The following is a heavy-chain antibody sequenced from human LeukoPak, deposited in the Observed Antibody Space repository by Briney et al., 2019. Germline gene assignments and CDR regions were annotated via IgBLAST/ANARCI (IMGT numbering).Heavy chain of an antibody. D-gene: IGHD1-26*01. CDR3: ARDRGIVLPDTSYYMDV. Sequence: GGSLRLSCAAPGFTIRDYYMSWVRQAPGKGPEWISYITTSGDTVDYADSVKGRFTISRDNARNSVYLQMDGLRAEDTAVYYCARDRGIVLPDTSYYMDVWGKGTTVTVSS. CDR1: GFTIRDYY. V-gene: IGHV3-11*01. CDR2: ITTSGDTV. J-gene: IGHJ6*03.